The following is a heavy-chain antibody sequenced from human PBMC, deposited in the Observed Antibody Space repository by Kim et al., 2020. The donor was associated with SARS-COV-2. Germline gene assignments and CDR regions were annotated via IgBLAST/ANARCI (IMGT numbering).Heavy chain of an antibody. CDR2: IYYSGST. V-gene: IGHV4-59*01. Sequence: SETLSLTCTVSGGSISSYYWSWIRQPPGKGLEWIGYIYYSGSTNYNPSLKSRVTISVDTFKNQFSLQMSSVTDSDTAVYYCARVVGDFSGGSCYRLTVEWVYYYCMNVWGQGTTVTVSS. CDR1: GGSISSYY. CDR3: ARVVGDFSGGSCYRLTVEWVYYYCMNV. D-gene: IGHD2-15*01. J-gene: IGHJ6*02.